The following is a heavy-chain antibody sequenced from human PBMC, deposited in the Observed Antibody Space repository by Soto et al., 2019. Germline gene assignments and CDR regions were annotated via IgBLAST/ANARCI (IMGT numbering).Heavy chain of an antibody. V-gene: IGHV4-31*03. D-gene: IGHD3-10*01. Sequence: PSETLSLTCTVSGGSISTGGHCWSWIRQHPGKGLEWVGYMYYSGDNYSGDTYYNPSLESRVAISVDTSKSQLYLKLSSVTAADPAMYYCARARPLWFGESKPADYGMDVWGQGTTVTVSS. CDR3: ARARPLWFGESKPADYGMDV. J-gene: IGHJ6*02. CDR1: GGSISTGGHC. CDR2: MYYSGDNYSGDT.